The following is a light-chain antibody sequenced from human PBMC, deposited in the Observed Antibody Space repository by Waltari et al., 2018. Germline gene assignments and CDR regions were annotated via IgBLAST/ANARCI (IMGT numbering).Light chain of an antibody. Sequence: SYELTQPPSVSVSPGQTARITCSGDALPKHYAYWYQQKAGPAPVLVIYKDTERPSGIPERFSGSSSGTTVTLTISGVQAEDEADYYCQSADSATYVIFGGGTKLTVL. CDR1: ALPKHY. CDR3: QSADSATYVI. J-gene: IGLJ2*01. V-gene: IGLV3-25*03. CDR2: KDT.